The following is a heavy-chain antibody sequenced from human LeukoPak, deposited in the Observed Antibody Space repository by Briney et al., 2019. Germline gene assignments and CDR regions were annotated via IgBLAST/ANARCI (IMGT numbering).Heavy chain of an antibody. Sequence: GGSLRLSCAASGFTFTSYSMNWVRQAPGKGLEWVPTISGGGGSTYYADSVKGRFTISRDNSKNTLYLQVNSLRAEDTAVYYCAKGGKWDVTPFDYWGQGTLVTVSS. J-gene: IGHJ4*02. CDR2: ISGGGGST. CDR3: AKGGKWDVTPFDY. D-gene: IGHD1-26*01. CDR1: GFTFTSYS. V-gene: IGHV3-23*01.